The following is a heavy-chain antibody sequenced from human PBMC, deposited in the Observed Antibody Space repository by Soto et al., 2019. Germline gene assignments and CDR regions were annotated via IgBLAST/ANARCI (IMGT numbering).Heavy chain of an antibody. V-gene: IGHV4-39*01. Sequence: QLQLQESGPGLVKPSETLSLTCTVSGGSISSSTYYWGWIRQPPGKGLEWIGMIYFSGSAYYNPSPKRRVTISIDTSKNQFPLRLSSVTAADTAVYYCARHGVDYGDYASYYYYGMDGWGRGTTVTVSS. CDR1: GGSISSSTYY. CDR3: ARHGVDYGDYASYYYYGMDG. J-gene: IGHJ6*02. D-gene: IGHD4-17*01. CDR2: IYFSGSA.